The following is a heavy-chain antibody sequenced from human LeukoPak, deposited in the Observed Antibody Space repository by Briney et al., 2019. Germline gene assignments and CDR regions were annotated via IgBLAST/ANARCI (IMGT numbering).Heavy chain of an antibody. J-gene: IGHJ4*02. V-gene: IGHV3-23*01. CDR1: GFTFSSYA. CDR3: AKGLLELDGSFDY. Sequence: GGSLRLSCAASGFTFSSYAMSWVRQAPGKGLEWVSAISGSGGSTYYADSVKGRFTISRDNSKNTLYLQMNSLRAEDTAAYYCAKGLLELDGSFDYWGQGTLVTVSS. D-gene: IGHD3-3*01. CDR2: ISGSGGST.